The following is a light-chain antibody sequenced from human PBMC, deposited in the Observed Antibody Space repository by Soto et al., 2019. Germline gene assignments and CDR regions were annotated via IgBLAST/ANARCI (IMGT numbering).Light chain of an antibody. J-gene: IGKJ4*01. CDR1: QSVGFS. Sequence: EIVLTQSPATLALSAGKRATLSCRASQSVGFSLAWYQQNPGQAHRLLIHDASNRATGIPARFSGSGSETDFTLTISRLEPEDFAVYYCQQFSSYPLTFGGGTKGDI. CDR2: DAS. V-gene: IGKV3-11*01. CDR3: QQFSSYPLT.